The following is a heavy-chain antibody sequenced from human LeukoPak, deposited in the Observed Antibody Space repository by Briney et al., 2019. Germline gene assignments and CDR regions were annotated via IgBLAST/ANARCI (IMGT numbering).Heavy chain of an antibody. J-gene: IGHJ4*02. D-gene: IGHD3-22*01. Sequence: SETLSLTCTVSGDSVSSSSYYWSWIRQPPGKGLEWIGYILYGGSTSYTPSLKSRVTISVDTSKNQVSLKLSSVTAADTAAYYCARVSLTMIFNYWGQGTLVTVSS. V-gene: IGHV4-61*01. CDR1: GDSVSSSSYY. CDR3: ARVSLTMIFNY. CDR2: ILYGGST.